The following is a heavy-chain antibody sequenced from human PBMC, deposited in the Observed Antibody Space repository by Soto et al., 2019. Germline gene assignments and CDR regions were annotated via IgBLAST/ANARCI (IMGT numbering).Heavy chain of an antibody. V-gene: IGHV1-69*13. CDR3: ARATYYYGSGSYYTPPYYFDY. Sequence: GASVKVSCKASGYTFTSYAISWVRQAPGQGLEWMGGIIPIFGTANYAQKFQGRVTITADESTSTAYMELSSLRSEDTAVYYCARATYYYGSGSYYTPPYYFDYWGQGTLVTVSS. CDR1: GYTFTSYA. J-gene: IGHJ4*02. D-gene: IGHD3-10*01. CDR2: IIPIFGTA.